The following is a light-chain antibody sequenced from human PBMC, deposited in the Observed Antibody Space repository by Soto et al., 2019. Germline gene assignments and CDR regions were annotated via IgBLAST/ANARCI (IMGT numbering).Light chain of an antibody. CDR2: GAS. CDR3: QQYKKCPPWT. V-gene: IGKV3-15*01. J-gene: IGKJ1*01. Sequence: EIVMTQSPDTLSVSPGERATLSCRASQSVSTNLAWYQQKPGQAPRLLMYGASSRATGIPARFSGSGSGTEFTLTLSSLQAEDCAVYYCQQYKKCPPWTCGQGTTVEIK. CDR1: QSVSTN.